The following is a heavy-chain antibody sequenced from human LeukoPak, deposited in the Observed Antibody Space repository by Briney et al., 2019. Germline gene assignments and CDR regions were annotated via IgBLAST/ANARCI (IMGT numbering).Heavy chain of an antibody. Sequence: GGSLGLSCAASGFTFDDYAMHCVRQAPGKGLEGVSGISWNRGSIGYADSVKGRFTISRDNAKNSLYLQMNSLRAEDMALYYCAKDYGSGSYYNSNYYMDVWGKGTTVTVSS. J-gene: IGHJ6*03. CDR1: GFTFDDYA. D-gene: IGHD3-10*01. CDR2: ISWNRGSI. CDR3: AKDYGSGSYYNSNYYMDV. V-gene: IGHV3-9*03.